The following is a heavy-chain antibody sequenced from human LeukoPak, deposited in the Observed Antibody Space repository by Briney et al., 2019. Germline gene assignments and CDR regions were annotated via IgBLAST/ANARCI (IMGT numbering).Heavy chain of an antibody. CDR2: IYYSGST. V-gene: IGHV4-39*07. D-gene: IGHD6-13*01. CDR1: NGSISDDY. J-gene: IGHJ4*02. CDR3: ARDKRGYSSSFDY. Sequence: PSETLSLTCTISNGSISDDYWGWIRQPPGKGLEWIGSIYYSGSTYYNPSLKSRVTISVDTSKNQFSLKLSSVTAADTAVYYCARDKRGYSSSFDYWGQGTLVTVSS.